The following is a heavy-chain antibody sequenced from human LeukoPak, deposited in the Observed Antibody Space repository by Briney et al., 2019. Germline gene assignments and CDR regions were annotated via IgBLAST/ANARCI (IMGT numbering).Heavy chain of an antibody. D-gene: IGHD6-13*01. J-gene: IGHJ5*02. CDR3: AREGPGIAAAGAETAFDP. V-gene: IGHV1-18*01. Sequence: ASVKVSCKASGYTFTGYGISWVRQAPGQGLEWMGWISAYNGNTNYAQKLQGRVTMTTDTSTSTAYMELRSLRSDDTAVYYCAREGPGIAAAGAETAFDPWGQGTLVTVSS. CDR2: ISAYNGNT. CDR1: GYTFTGYG.